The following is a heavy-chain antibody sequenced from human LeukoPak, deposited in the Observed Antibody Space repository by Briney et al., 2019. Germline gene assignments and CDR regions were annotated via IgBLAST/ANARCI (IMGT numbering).Heavy chain of an antibody. CDR2: VYYSGST. CDR3: ARPSDSGWYPYFDP. CDR1: GGSINSGTYY. Sequence: SETLSLTCNVSGGSINSGTYYWGWIRQPPGKGLEWIGSVYYSGSTYYNPSLKSRVTISVDTSKNQFSLRLNPVTAADTAVYYCARPSDSGWYPYFDPWGQGTLVTVSS. J-gene: IGHJ5*02. D-gene: IGHD6-19*01. V-gene: IGHV4-39*01.